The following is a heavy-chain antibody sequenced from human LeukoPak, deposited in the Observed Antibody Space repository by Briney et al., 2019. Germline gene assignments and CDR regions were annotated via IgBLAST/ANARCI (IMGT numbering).Heavy chain of an antibody. J-gene: IGHJ3*02. V-gene: IGHV3-73*01. D-gene: IGHD6-25*01. CDR1: GFTFSGSA. Sequence: GGSLRLSCAASGFTFSGSAMHWVRQASGKGLEWVGRIRSKTNSYATAYAASVRGRFTISRDDSKNTAYLQMNSLKTEDTAVYYCTRPSASSGGAFDIWGQGTMVTVSS. CDR2: IRSKTNSYAT. CDR3: TRPSASSGGAFDI.